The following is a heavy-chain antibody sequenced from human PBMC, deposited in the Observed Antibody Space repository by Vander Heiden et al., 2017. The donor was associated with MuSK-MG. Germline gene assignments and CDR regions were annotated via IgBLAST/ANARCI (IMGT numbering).Heavy chain of an antibody. D-gene: IGHD2-2*01. CDR2: IWYDGSNK. Sequence: QVQLVESGGGVVQPGRSLRLSCAASGFTFSSYGMHWVRQAPGQGLEWVAVIWYDGSNKYYADSVKGRFTISRDNSKNTLYLQMNSLRAEDTAVYYCARGPMASNYYYYGMDVWGQGTTVTVSS. V-gene: IGHV3-33*01. CDR1: GFTFSSYG. J-gene: IGHJ6*02. CDR3: ARGPMASNYYYYGMDV.